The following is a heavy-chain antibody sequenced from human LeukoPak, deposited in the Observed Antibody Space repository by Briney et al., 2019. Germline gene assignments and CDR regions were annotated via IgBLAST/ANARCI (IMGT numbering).Heavy chain of an antibody. CDR2: ISYDGSNK. CDR1: GFIFSNYG. V-gene: IGHV3-30*03. Sequence: GGSLRLSCAASGFIFSNYGMHWVRQAPGKGLEWVAVISYDGSNKYYADSVKGRFTISRDNSKNTLYLQMNSLRAEDTAVYYCARETGSAVGSTDFDYWGQGTLVTVSS. CDR3: ARETGSAVGSTDFDY. D-gene: IGHD4-17*01. J-gene: IGHJ4*02.